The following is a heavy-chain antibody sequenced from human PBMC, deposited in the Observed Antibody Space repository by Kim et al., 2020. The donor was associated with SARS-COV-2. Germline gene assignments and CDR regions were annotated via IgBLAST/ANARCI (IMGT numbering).Heavy chain of an antibody. J-gene: IGHJ6*02. D-gene: IGHD3-10*01. CDR1: EFSFSSYS. CDR2: ISRGSSTI. V-gene: IGHV3-48*02. Sequence: GGSLRLSCAASEFSFSSYSMNWVRQAPGKGLEWVSYISRGSSTINYADSVKGRFTISRDDAKKSLYLQMNSLRDEDTAVYYCARGFSDLGYDYYYMDVWGQGTTVTVSS. CDR3: ARGFSDLGYDYYYMDV.